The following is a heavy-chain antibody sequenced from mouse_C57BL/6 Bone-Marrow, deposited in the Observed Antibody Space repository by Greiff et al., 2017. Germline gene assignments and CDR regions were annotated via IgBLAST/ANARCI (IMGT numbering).Heavy chain of an antibody. CDR3: ARQYGSSWWLYY. Sequence: VQLQQSGAELARPGASVKLSCKASGYTFTSYGISWVKQRTGQGLEWIGEIYPRSGNTYYNEKFKGKATLTADKSSSTAYMELRSLTSEDSAVYFCARQYGSSWWLYYWGQGTTLTVSS. V-gene: IGHV1-81*01. J-gene: IGHJ2*01. D-gene: IGHD1-1*01. CDR1: GYTFTSYG. CDR2: IYPRSGNT.